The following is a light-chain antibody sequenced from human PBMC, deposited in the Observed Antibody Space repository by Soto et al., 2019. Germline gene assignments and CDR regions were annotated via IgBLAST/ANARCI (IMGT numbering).Light chain of an antibody. V-gene: IGLV2-23*01. CDR3: CSYAGSSTDVV. Sequence: QSALTQPASVSGSPGQSITISCTGTSSDVGSYNLVSWYQQHPGKAPKLMMYEGSKRPSGVSNRFSGSKSGNTASLTISGRQAEDEADYYCCSYAGSSTDVVFGGGTQLTVL. CDR1: SSDVGSYNL. CDR2: EGS. J-gene: IGLJ2*01.